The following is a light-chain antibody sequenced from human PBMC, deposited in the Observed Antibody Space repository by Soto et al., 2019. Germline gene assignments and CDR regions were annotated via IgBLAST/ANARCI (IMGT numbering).Light chain of an antibody. Sequence: QSVLTQPASVSGSPGQSITISCTGSSSDVGGYNYVSWYQQHPGKAPKLIIYEVSNRPSGVSNRFSGSKSGNTASLTISGLQADDEADYYCCSYTSSSIRVFGGGTKLTVL. CDR2: EVS. V-gene: IGLV2-14*01. J-gene: IGLJ3*02. CDR3: CSYTSSSIRV. CDR1: SSDVGGYNY.